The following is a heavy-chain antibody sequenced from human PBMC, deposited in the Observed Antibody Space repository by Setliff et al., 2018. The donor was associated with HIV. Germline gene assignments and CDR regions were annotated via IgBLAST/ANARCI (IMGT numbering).Heavy chain of an antibody. V-gene: IGHV4-59*11. CDR3: ARVDRVESAFDI. Sequence: SETLSLTCSVSGGSIRSHWSWIRQPPEKGLEWVGYIHYSGSTKYNSSLKRRVTMSIDTSKNQFSLKLSSATAADTAIYYCARVDRVESAFDIWGQGAMVTVS. CDR2: IHYSGST. CDR1: GGSIRSH. D-gene: IGHD2-15*01. J-gene: IGHJ3*02.